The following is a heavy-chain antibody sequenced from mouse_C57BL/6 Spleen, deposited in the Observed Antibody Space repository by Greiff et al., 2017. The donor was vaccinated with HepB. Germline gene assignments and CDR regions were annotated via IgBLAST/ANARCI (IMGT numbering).Heavy chain of an antibody. CDR2: ISDGGSYT. Sequence: EVQLVESGGGLVKPGGSLKLSCAASGFTFSSYAMSWVRQTPEKRLEWVATISDGGSYTYYPDNVKGRFTISRDNAKNNLYLQMSHLKSEDTAMYYCARDDGYYDGYFDVWGTGTTVTVSS. J-gene: IGHJ1*03. CDR3: ARDDGYYDGYFDV. V-gene: IGHV5-4*01. D-gene: IGHD2-3*01. CDR1: GFTFSSYA.